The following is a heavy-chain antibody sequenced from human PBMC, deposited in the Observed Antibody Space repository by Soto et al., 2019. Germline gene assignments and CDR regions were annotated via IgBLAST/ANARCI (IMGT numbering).Heavy chain of an antibody. D-gene: IGHD2-8*02. CDR3: ARDWVPYTGFFDY. Sequence: QVQLQESGPGLVKPSETLSLTCSVSGGSIDYYYWSWIRQPPGKGLEWIAYVYSSGATNYNPSIKSRATISGDPSPDQFSLKLSSVTAADPAVYYCARDWVPYTGFFDYWGQGTLFTVSS. CDR1: GGSIDYYY. J-gene: IGHJ4*02. V-gene: IGHV4-59*01. CDR2: VYSSGAT.